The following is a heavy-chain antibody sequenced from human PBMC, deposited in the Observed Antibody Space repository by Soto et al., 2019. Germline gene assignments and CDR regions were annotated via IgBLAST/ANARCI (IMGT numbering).Heavy chain of an antibody. V-gene: IGHV1-58*01. CDR1: RFTFPSSA. CDR3: AADDMTTFI. J-gene: IGHJ4*02. D-gene: IGHD1-1*01. Sequence: QMPLVQSGPEVKKPGTSVKVSCKASRFTFPSSAVQWVRQARGQRLEWIGWIVVASGNTNSAQKFQERVTFTRDMSTSTVYMELSGLKSEDTAVYYCAADDMTTFIWGQGTLVTVSS. CDR2: IVVASGNT.